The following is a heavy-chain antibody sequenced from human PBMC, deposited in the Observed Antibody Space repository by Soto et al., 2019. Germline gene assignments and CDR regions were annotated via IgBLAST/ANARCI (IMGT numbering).Heavy chain of an antibody. CDR2: ISAYNGNT. CDR1: GYTFTSYG. CDR3: ARVTSSFPNYYYYMDV. V-gene: IGHV1-18*01. Sequence: ASVKVSCKASGYTFTSYGISWVRQAPGQGLEWMGWISAYNGNTNYAQKLQGRVTMTTDTSTSTACMELRSLRSDDTAVYYCARVTSSFPNYYYYMDVWGKGTTVTVSS. J-gene: IGHJ6*03. D-gene: IGHD6-19*01.